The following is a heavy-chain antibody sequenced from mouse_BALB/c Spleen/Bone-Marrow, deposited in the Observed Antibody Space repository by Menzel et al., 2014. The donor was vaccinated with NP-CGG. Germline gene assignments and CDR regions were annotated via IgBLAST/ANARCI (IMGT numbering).Heavy chain of an antibody. CDR2: INPNNGGT. CDR3: AREEAFDYDIAY. CDR1: GYTFTEYT. J-gene: IGHJ3*01. Sequence: EVKVVESGPELVKPGASVKISCKTSGYTFTEYTMCWVKQSHGKSLEWIGGINPNNGGTNYNQEFKGKATLTVDKSSSTAYMELRSLTSEDSAVYYCAREEAFDYDIAYWGQGTLVTVSA. D-gene: IGHD2-4*01. V-gene: IGHV1-18*01.